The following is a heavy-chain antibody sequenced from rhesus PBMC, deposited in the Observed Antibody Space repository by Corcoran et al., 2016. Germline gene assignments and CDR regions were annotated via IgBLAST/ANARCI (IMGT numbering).Heavy chain of an antibody. CDR2: IYGSGGIP. J-gene: IGHJ2*01. V-gene: IGHV4-93*02. Sequence: QVQLQESGPAVVKPSETLSLTCAVSGGSISSSNWWSWIRQSPGKGQEWIGGIYGSGGIPEYNPSLHGRVTISLDTSKNQFSLKLSSVTAADTAVYYCARLTIFGLVIIPWFDVWGPGTPITISS. D-gene: IGHD3-3*01. CDR1: GGSISSSNW. CDR3: ARLTIFGLVIIPWFDV.